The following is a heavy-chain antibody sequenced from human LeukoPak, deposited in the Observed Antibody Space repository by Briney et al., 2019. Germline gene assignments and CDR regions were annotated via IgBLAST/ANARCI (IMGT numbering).Heavy chain of an antibody. CDR3: ARHRYSSAWSVVDY. Sequence: SETLSLTCTVSGGSISSGGYYWSWIRQHPGKGLEWIGYIYYSGSTYYNPSLKSRVTISVDTSKNQFSLKLTAVTAADTAVYYCARHRYSSAWSVVDYWGQGTLDTVSS. CDR2: IYYSGST. D-gene: IGHD6-19*01. V-gene: IGHV4-31*03. J-gene: IGHJ4*02. CDR1: GGSISSGGYY.